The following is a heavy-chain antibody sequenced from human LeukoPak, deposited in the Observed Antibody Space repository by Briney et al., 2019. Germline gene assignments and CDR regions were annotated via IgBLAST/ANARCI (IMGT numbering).Heavy chain of an antibody. Sequence: GGSLRLSCAASGFTFSNYGMHWVRQAPGKGLVWVSRINSDGSITSYADSVKGRFTISRDNAKNTVYLQMNSLRAEDTAVYYCARVDVEMAPAGFHIWGQGTMVTVSS. CDR1: GFTFSNYG. CDR2: INSDGSIT. V-gene: IGHV3-74*01. D-gene: IGHD5-24*01. J-gene: IGHJ3*02. CDR3: ARVDVEMAPAGFHI.